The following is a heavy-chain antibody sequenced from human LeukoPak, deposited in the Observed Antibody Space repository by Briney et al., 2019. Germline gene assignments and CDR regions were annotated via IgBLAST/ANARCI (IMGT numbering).Heavy chain of an antibody. Sequence: KPGGSLRLSCAISGVTFSNAWMSWVRQAPGKGLEWVGRIKSKTDGGTTDYAPPVKGRFTISRDDSKNTLYLQMNSLKTEDTAVYYCTTDHRIRDDYGGRFDPWGQGTLVTVSS. CDR3: TTDHRIRDDYGGRFDP. CDR1: GVTFSNAW. D-gene: IGHD4-23*01. V-gene: IGHV3-15*01. CDR2: IKSKTDGGTT. J-gene: IGHJ5*02.